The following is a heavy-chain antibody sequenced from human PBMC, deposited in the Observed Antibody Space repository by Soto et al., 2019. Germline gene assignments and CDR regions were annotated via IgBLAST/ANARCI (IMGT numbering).Heavy chain of an antibody. CDR2: IFYSGST. Sequence: QVQLQESGPGLVKPSQTLSLTCTVSGGSISSGAYYWSWIRQHPGKDLEWIGYIFYSGSTYYNPYLKSRVTISIATSKNQFSLKLNSVTAADTAVYDGAWDFNDVGRGGTGLDAFDIWGQGTMVTVSS. CDR1: GGSISSGAYY. J-gene: IGHJ3*02. V-gene: IGHV4-31*03. D-gene: IGHD2-15*01. CDR3: AWDFNDVGRGGTGLDAFDI.